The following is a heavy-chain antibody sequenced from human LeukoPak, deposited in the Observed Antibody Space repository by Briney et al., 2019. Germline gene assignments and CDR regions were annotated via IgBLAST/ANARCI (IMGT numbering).Heavy chain of an antibody. CDR3: AKSSGSYYNVDFDY. CDR2: IDYSGST. D-gene: IGHD3-10*01. Sequence: SQTLSLTCTVSGGSISRGGYSWSWIRQPPGRGLQWIGHIDYSGSTYYNPSHKNRVSMSGDTSKNQFSLKLSSVTAADTAVYYCAKSSGSYYNVDFDYWGQGTLVTVSS. CDR1: GGSISRGGYS. J-gene: IGHJ4*02. V-gene: IGHV4-30-4*07.